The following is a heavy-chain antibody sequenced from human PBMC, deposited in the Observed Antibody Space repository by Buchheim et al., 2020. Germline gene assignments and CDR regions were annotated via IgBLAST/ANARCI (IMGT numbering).Heavy chain of an antibody. CDR2: IFQTDST. CDR1: GDSISPYY. V-gene: IGHV4-59*01. Sequence: QVQLQESGPRLVKPSETLYLTCTVSGDSISPYYWSWIRQPPGKGLEWIGYIFQTDSTNYNPSLRSRVTMSVDRSKNQFSLNLGSVTAADTAVYFCARKRHVGGGDFDYWGHGIL. CDR3: ARKRHVGGGDFDY. J-gene: IGHJ4*01. D-gene: IGHD2-15*01.